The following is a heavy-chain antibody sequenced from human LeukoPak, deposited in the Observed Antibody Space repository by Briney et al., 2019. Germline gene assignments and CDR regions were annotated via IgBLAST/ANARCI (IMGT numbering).Heavy chain of an antibody. CDR3: ASQALLWFGELLYFDY. Sequence: SETLPLTCTVSGGSISSSSYYWGWIRQPPGKGLEWIGSIYYSGSTYYNPSLKSRVTISVDTSKNQFSLKLSSVTAADTAVYYCASQALLWFGELLYFDYWGQGTLVTVSS. CDR2: IYYSGST. D-gene: IGHD3-10*01. J-gene: IGHJ4*02. CDR1: GGSISSSSYY. V-gene: IGHV4-39*01.